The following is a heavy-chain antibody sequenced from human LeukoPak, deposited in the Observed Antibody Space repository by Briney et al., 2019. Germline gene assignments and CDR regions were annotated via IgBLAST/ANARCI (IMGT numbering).Heavy chain of an antibody. V-gene: IGHV1-24*01. J-gene: IGHJ4*02. Sequence: ASVKVSCKVSGYTLTVLSMHWVRQAPGKGLEWMGGFDPEDGETIYAQKFQGRVTMTEDTSTDTAYMELSSLRSEDTAVYYCATILHSGLWFRELQLDYWGQGTLVTVSS. CDR2: FDPEDGET. D-gene: IGHD3-10*01. CDR1: GYTLTVLS. CDR3: ATILHSGLWFRELQLDY.